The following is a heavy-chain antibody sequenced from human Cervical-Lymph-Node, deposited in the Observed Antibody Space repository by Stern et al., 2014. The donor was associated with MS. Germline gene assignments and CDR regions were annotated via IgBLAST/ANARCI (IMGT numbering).Heavy chain of an antibody. D-gene: IGHD2-15*01. Sequence: QMKLVQSGAAAKKPGASVKVSCMVSGYTFTSYGLSWVRQAPGQGLECIGWISAYNGNTNYAQKLQGRVTMTTDTSTSTAYMELRSLRSDDTAVYYCARGLLGSENAFDIWGQGTMVTVSS. CDR2: ISAYNGNT. J-gene: IGHJ3*02. CDR3: ARGLLGSENAFDI. CDR1: GYTFTSYG. V-gene: IGHV1-18*01.